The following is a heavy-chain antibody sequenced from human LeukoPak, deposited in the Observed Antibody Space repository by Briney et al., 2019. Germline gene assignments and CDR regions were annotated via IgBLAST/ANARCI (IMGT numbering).Heavy chain of an antibody. J-gene: IGHJ4*02. CDR1: GFTFSSYS. D-gene: IGHD6-13*01. CDR3: TTDAGYDSRWYNW. V-gene: IGHV3-15*01. CDR2: IKNKGDGGTT. Sequence: GGSLRLSCAASGFTFSSYSMNWVRQAPGKGLEWVGRIKNKGDGGTTDYGAPVKGRFTISRDDSKNTLFLQMNSLKTEDTAVYYCTTDAGYDSRWYNWWGQGTLVTVSS.